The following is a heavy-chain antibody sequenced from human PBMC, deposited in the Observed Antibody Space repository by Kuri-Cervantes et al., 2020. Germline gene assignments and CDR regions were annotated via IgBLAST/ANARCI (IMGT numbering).Heavy chain of an antibody. V-gene: IGHV4-59*08. Sequence: SETLSLTCTVSGGSISSYYWSWIRQPPGKGLEWIGYIYYSGSTNYNPSLRSRVTMSVDTSKNQFSLKLSSVTAADTAVYYCASRTDYGDLADAFDIWGQGTMVTVSS. CDR3: ASRTDYGDLADAFDI. D-gene: IGHD4-17*01. CDR1: GGSISSYY. CDR2: IYYSGST. J-gene: IGHJ3*02.